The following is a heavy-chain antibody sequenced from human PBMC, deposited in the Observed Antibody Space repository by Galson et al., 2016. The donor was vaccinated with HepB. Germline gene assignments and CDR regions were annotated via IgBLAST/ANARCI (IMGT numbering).Heavy chain of an antibody. D-gene: IGHD3-10*01. CDR1: GFTVSISY. CDR3: ASQWFGEISDYFDY. V-gene: IGHV3-53*04. Sequence: SLRLSCAVSGFTVSISYMAWVRQAPGKGLEWVSTIYSGGSTYYADSVKGRFTISRHNSKNTLYLQMNSLRTDDTAVSYCASQWFGEISDYFDYWGQGTLVTVPS. CDR2: IYSGGST. J-gene: IGHJ4*02.